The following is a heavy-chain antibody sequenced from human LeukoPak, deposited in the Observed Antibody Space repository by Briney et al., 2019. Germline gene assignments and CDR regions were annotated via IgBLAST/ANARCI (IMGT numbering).Heavy chain of an antibody. V-gene: IGHV4-34*01. CDR3: ARTHEYYDFWSGYYNWPYYFDY. CDR2: INHSGST. D-gene: IGHD3-3*01. Sequence: SETLSLTCAVYGGSFSGYYWSWIREPPGKGLEWIWEINHSGSTNYNPSLKSRVTISVDTSKNQFSLKLSSVTAADTAVYYCARTHEYYDFWSGYYNWPYYFDYWGQGTLVTVSS. CDR1: GGSFSGYY. J-gene: IGHJ4*02.